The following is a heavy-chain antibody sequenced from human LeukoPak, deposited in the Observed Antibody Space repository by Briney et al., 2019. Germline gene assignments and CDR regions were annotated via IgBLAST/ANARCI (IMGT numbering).Heavy chain of an antibody. D-gene: IGHD4-11*01. CDR1: GFTFSSYA. J-gene: IGHJ6*02. CDR2: ISYDGSNK. V-gene: IGHV3-30-3*01. Sequence: GSLRLSCAASGFTFSSYAMHWVRQAPGKGLEWVAVISYDGSNKYYADSVKGRFTISRDNSKNTLYLQMNSLRAEDTAVYYCAKSNMTTVTYYYYYGMDVWGQGTTVTVSS. CDR3: AKSNMTTVTYYYYYGMDV.